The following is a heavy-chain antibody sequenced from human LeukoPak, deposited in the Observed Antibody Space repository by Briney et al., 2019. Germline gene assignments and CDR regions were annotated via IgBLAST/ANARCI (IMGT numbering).Heavy chain of an antibody. V-gene: IGHV1-2*02. J-gene: IGHJ4*02. Sequence: ASVKVSCKASGYTFTGYYMHWVRQAPGQGLEWMGWINPNSGGTNYAQKFQGRVTMTRDTSISTAYMELSRLRSDDTAVYYCAREGSVDYGGNSGVFYYFDYWGQGTLVTVSS. CDR3: AREGSVDYGGNSGVFYYFDY. D-gene: IGHD4-23*01. CDR2: INPNSGGT. CDR1: GYTFTGYY.